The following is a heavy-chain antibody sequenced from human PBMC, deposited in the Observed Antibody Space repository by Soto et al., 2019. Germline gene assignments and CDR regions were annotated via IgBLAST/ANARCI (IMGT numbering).Heavy chain of an antibody. CDR2: IYYSGST. CDR1: GGSISSYY. J-gene: IGHJ5*02. CDR3: ARGSGYDFWSGYYTGWFDP. V-gene: IGHV4-59*12. Sequence: PSETLSLTCTVSGGSISSYYWSWIRQPPGKGLEWIGYIYYSGSTNYNPSLKSRVTISVDTSKNQFSLKLSSVTAADTAVYYCARGSGYDFWSGYYTGWFDPWGQGTLVTVSS. D-gene: IGHD3-3*01.